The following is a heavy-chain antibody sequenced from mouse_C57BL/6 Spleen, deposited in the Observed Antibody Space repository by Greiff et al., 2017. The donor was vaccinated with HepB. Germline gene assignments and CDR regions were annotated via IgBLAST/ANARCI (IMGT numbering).Heavy chain of an antibody. V-gene: IGHV1-82*01. CDR2: IYPGDGDT. Sequence: VQLQQSGPELVNPGASVKISCKASGYAFSSSWMNWVKQRPGKGLEWIGRIYPGDGDTNYNGKFKGKATLTADKSSSTAYMQLSSLTSEDSAVYFCARLAAHWYFDVWGTGTTVTVSS. CDR1: GYAFSSSW. J-gene: IGHJ1*03. CDR3: ARLAAHWYFDV.